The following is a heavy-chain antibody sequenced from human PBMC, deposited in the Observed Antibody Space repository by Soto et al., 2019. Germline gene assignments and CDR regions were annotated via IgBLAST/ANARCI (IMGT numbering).Heavy chain of an antibody. CDR2: ISYDGGNK. V-gene: IGHV3-30*18. CDR1: GLTSGSFG. CDR3: AKGIAAAGT. Sequence: QVQLVEPGGGVVRPGRSLSFPCEAFGLTSGSFGRTWAGRVPGKGLEWVAVISYDGGNKNYADSVKGRFTISRDNSKNTLYLQMNSLRAEDTAVYYCAKGIAAAGTLGQGTLVTVSS. D-gene: IGHD6-13*01. J-gene: IGHJ5*02.